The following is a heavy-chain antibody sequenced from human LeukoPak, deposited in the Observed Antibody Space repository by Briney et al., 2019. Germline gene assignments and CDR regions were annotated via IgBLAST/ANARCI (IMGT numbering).Heavy chain of an antibody. CDR3: ARGLVGGSYPFDY. J-gene: IGHJ4*02. CDR2: IYHSGST. D-gene: IGHD1-26*01. V-gene: IGHV4-30-2*05. CDR1: GGSISSGGYS. Sequence: SQTLSLTCAVSGGSISSGGYSWSWIRQPPGKGLEWIGYIYHSGSTYYNPSLKSRVTISVDTSKNQFSLKLSSVTAADTAVYHCARGLVGGSYPFDYWGQGTLVTVSS.